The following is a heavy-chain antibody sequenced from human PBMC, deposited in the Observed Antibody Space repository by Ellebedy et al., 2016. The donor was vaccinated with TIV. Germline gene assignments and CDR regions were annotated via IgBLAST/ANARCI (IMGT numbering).Heavy chain of an antibody. CDR3: AREASYYYGLGSYLFDY. CDR1: GYTFSGYG. Sequence: ASVKVSCXASGYTFSGYGISWVRQAPGQGLGWMGWSSTYNDKTNYAQKLQGRVTMTTDTSTNTAYMELRSLRSDDTAIYYCAREASYYYGLGSYLFDYWGQGSQVTVSS. D-gene: IGHD3-10*01. V-gene: IGHV1-18*01. J-gene: IGHJ4*02. CDR2: SSTYNDKT.